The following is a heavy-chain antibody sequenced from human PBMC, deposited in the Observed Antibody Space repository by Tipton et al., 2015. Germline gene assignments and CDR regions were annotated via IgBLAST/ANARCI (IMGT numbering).Heavy chain of an antibody. D-gene: IGHD1-14*01. J-gene: IGHJ4*02. CDR3: ATGHPTRPRRTGSDY. Sequence: SLRLSCAASGFTFDDYSMNWVRQAPGRGLEWVSSISSSGRHIYYTDSVKGRFTISRDNAKNSLHLQMNSLRAEDTALYYCATGHPTRPRRTGSDYWGQGTLVTVSS. V-gene: IGHV3-21*01. CDR1: GFTFDDYS. CDR2: ISSSGRHI.